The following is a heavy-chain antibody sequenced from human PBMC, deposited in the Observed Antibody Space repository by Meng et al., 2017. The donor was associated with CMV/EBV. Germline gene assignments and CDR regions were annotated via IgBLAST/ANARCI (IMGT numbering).Heavy chain of an antibody. Sequence: GGSLRLSCATSGFIFSNYWIHWVRQAPGKGLNWVARINEDGSATTYADSVRGRFFVSRGNAKNTADLQMNTVSAEDTAVYYCVKSFYKPLLPGHWGQGIMVTVSS. CDR2: INEDGSAT. J-gene: IGHJ4*02. V-gene: IGHV3-74*01. D-gene: IGHD2-15*01. CDR3: VKSFYKPLLPGH. CDR1: GFIFSNYW.